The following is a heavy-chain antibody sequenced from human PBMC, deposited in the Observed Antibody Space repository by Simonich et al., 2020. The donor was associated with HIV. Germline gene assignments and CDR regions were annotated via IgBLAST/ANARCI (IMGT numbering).Heavy chain of an antibody. CDR3: ARLIVGATYFDY. D-gene: IGHD1-26*01. Sequence: QVQLVQSGAEVKKPGASVKVSCKTSGYTFTSFVISWVRQAPGQGLEGMGWIRAYNGNTNYAQNLQGRVTMTTDTSTSTAYVGLRSLRSDDTAVYYCARLIVGATYFDYWGQGTLVTVSS. CDR1: GYTFTSFV. J-gene: IGHJ4*02. V-gene: IGHV1-18*01. CDR2: IRAYNGNT.